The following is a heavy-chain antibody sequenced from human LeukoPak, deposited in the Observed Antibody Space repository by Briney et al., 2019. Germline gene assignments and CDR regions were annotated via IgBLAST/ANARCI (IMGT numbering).Heavy chain of an antibody. Sequence: PGGSLRLSCVVSRFTSGFTFSNSWMSWVRQAPGKGLEWVANIIQDGSDKQYVDSVKGRFSISRDNAKNSLFLQMNSLRAEDSAVYYCARVRTCGGSCYHFDYWGQGTLVTVSS. CDR1: RFTSGFTFSNSW. J-gene: IGHJ4*02. D-gene: IGHD2-15*01. CDR2: IIQDGSDK. V-gene: IGHV3-7*01. CDR3: ARVRTCGGSCYHFDY.